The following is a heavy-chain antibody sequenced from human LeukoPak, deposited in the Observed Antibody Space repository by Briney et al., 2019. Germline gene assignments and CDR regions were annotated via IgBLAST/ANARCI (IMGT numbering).Heavy chain of an antibody. CDR3: ARDLNWNQADY. Sequence: GGSLRLSCAASGFTFNAHWMHWVRHTPEKGLVWLSRINTDGSTTNYADAVKGRFTISRDNAKDTLYLQMNSLRVEDTAVYYCARDLNWNQADYWGQGSLVTVSS. CDR2: INTDGSTT. D-gene: IGHD1-20*01. CDR1: GFTFNAHW. J-gene: IGHJ4*02. V-gene: IGHV3-74*01.